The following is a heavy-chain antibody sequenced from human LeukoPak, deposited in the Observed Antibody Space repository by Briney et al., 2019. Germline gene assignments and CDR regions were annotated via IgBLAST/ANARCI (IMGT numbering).Heavy chain of an antibody. CDR1: GGSFSGYY. V-gene: IGHV4-34*01. J-gene: IGHJ4*02. CDR2: INHSGST. Sequence: SETLSLTCAVYGGSFSGYYWSWIRQPPGKGLEWIGEINHSGSTNYNPSLKSRATISVDTSKNQFSLKLSSVTAADTAVYYCARGAHLIAAAGRRFDYWGQGTLVTVSS. CDR3: ARGAHLIAAAGRRFDY. D-gene: IGHD6-13*01.